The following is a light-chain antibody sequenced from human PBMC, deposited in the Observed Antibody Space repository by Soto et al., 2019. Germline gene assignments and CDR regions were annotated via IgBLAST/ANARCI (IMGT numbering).Light chain of an antibody. V-gene: IGLV2-14*01. J-gene: IGLJ1*01. CDR3: SSDTSSSALYV. CDR1: SSDVGGYNY. CDR2: DVS. Sequence: QSVLTQPASVSGSPGQSITISCTGTSSDVGGYNYVSWYQQHPGKAPKLMFYDVSNRPSGVSNRSSGSKSGNTAALTISGLQAEDEADYYCSSDTSSSALYVFGTGTKLTVL.